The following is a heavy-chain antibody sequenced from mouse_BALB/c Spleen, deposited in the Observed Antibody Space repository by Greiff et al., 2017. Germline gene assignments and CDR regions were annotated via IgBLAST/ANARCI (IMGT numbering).Heavy chain of an antibody. V-gene: IGHV1S135*01. D-gene: IGHD1-1*01. CDR2: IDPYNGGT. J-gene: IGHJ4*01. CDR3: ARGTYYYGSSYGAMDY. Sequence: VQLKESGPELVKPGASVKVSCKASGYAFTSYNMYWVKQSHGKSLEWIGYIDPYNGGTSYNQKFKGKATLTVDKSSSTAYMHLNSLTSEDSAVYYCARGTYYYGSSYGAMDYWGQGTSVTVSS. CDR1: GYAFTSYN.